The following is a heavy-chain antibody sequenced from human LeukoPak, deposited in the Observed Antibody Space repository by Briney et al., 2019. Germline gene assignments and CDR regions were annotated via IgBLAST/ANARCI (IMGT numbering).Heavy chain of an antibody. CDR2: IYHSGST. J-gene: IGHJ5*02. D-gene: IGHD3-3*01. V-gene: IGHV4-59*08. Sequence: SETLSLTCTVSGDSISSDYWSWIRQPPGRGLEWIGYIYHSGSTNYNPSLTSRVTISVDTSKNQFSLKLSSVTAADTAVYYCARGPRITIFGVAANWFDPWGQGTLVTVSS. CDR3: ARGPRITIFGVAANWFDP. CDR1: GDSISSDY.